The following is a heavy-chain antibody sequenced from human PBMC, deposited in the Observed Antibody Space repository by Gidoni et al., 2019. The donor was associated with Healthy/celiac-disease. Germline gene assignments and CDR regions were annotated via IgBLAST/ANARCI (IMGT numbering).Heavy chain of an antibody. CDR3: AREGDGYNPINYYYYGMDV. D-gene: IGHD5-12*01. Sequence: EGQLLEYGGGLVKPGGSLRLSCAASGFTFRSYWWNWVRPAPGKGLVWVSRINIDGSSTSYADSVKGRFTISRDNAKNTLYLQMNSLRAEDTAVYYCAREGDGYNPINYYYYGMDVWGQGTTVTVSS. J-gene: IGHJ6*02. V-gene: IGHV3-74*01. CDR1: GFTFRSYW. CDR2: INIDGSST.